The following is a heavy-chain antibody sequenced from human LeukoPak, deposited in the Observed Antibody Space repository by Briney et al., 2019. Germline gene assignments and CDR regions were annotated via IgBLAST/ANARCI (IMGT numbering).Heavy chain of an antibody. D-gene: IGHD2-2*01. Sequence: SETLSLTCTVSGGPISSYYWSWIRQPPGKGLEWIGYIYYSGSTNYNPSLKSRVTISVDTSKNQFSLKLSSVTAADTAVYYCARRRRTDGAFDIWGQGTMVTVSS. V-gene: IGHV4-59*01. CDR3: ARRRRTDGAFDI. CDR1: GGPISSYY. CDR2: IYYSGST. J-gene: IGHJ3*02.